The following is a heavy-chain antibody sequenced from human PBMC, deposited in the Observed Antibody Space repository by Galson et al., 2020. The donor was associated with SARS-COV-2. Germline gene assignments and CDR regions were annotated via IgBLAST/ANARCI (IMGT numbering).Heavy chain of an antibody. D-gene: IGHD6-25*01. Sequence: PGGSLRLSCAASGFTFSSYGMHWVRQAPGKGLEWVAVIWYDGSNKYYADSVKGRFTISRDNSKNTLYLQMNSLRAEDTAVYYCARELAAYYGMDVWGQGTTVTVSS. J-gene: IGHJ6*02. CDR1: GFTFSSYG. CDR2: IWYDGSNK. V-gene: IGHV3-33*01. CDR3: ARELAAYYGMDV.